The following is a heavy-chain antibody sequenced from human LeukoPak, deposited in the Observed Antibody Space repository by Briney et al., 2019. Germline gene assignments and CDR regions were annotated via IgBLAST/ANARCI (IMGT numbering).Heavy chain of an antibody. CDR2: VDANDGDT. CDR3: ARGGADSNLLDF. J-gene: IGHJ4*02. V-gene: IGHV1-18*01. CDR1: GYPFSASG. Sequence: ASVKVSCKTSGYPFSASGLTWMRQSPGQRLEWMGWVDANDGDTSYAQNFQGRITMTTAAATRTAYMELRSLRSDDTAVYYCARGGADSNLLDFWGQGTLVTVSS. D-gene: IGHD1-26*01.